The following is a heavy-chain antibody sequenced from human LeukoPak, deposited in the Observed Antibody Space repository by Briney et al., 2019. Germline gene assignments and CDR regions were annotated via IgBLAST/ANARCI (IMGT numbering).Heavy chain of an antibody. V-gene: IGHV3-7*01. CDR1: GFTFSSYW. D-gene: IGHD3-22*01. CDR3: ARDLYYYDSSGYYELDY. J-gene: IGHJ4*02. CDR2: IKQDGSEK. Sequence: GGPLRLSCAASGFTFSSYWMSWVRQAPGKGLEWVANIKQDGSEKYYVDSVKGRFTISRDNAKNSLYLQMNSLRAEDTAVYYCARDLYYYDSSGYYELDYWGQGTLVTVSS.